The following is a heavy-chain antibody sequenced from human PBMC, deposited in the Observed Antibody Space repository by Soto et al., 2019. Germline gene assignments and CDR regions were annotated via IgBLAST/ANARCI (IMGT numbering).Heavy chain of an antibody. CDR2: IWYDGSDK. D-gene: IGHD3-16*01. CDR3: AFGNLSYYFDY. J-gene: IGHJ4*02. Sequence: SLRLSCAASGFTFSGFGMHWVRQAPGKGLEWVAIIWYDGSDKYYADSVRGRFTISRDNSKNTLSLQMNSLRAEDTAVYHCAFGNLSYYFDYWGQGXPVTVYS. V-gene: IGHV3-33*01. CDR1: GFTFSGFG.